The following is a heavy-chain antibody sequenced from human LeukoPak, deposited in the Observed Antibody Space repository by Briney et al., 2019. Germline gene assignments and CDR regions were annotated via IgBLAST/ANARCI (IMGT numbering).Heavy chain of an antibody. V-gene: IGHV1-18*01. Sequence: ASVKVSCKASGYTFTSYGISWVRQAPGQGREWMGWISAYNGNTNYAQKLQGRVIMTTDTSTSTAYMELRSLRSDDTAVYYCARVRSVTLSGSYYGDDFDYWGQGTLVTVSS. CDR3: ARVRSVTLSGSYYGDDFDY. J-gene: IGHJ4*02. CDR1: GYTFTSYG. D-gene: IGHD1-26*01. CDR2: ISAYNGNT.